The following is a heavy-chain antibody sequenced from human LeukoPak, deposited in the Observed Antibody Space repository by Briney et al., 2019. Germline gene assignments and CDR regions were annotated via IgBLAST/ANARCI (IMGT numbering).Heavy chain of an antibody. CDR2: ITSSSSYI. Sequence: GGSLRLSCAASGFTFSSYSMNWVRQAPGKGLEWVSSITSSSSYIYYADPVKGRLTISRDNAKNSLYLQMNSLRAEDTAVYYCARDLFVVVVAATSYYYGMDVWGKGTTVTVSS. CDR3: ARDLFVVVVAATSYYYGMDV. V-gene: IGHV3-21*01. D-gene: IGHD2-15*01. CDR1: GFTFSSYS. J-gene: IGHJ6*04.